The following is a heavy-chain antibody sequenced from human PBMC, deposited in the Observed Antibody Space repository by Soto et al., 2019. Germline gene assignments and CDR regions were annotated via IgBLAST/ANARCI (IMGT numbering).Heavy chain of an antibody. CDR1: GGSISSSSYY. Sequence: SETLSLTCTVSGGSISSSSYYWGWIRQPPGKGLEWIGSIYYSGSTNYNPSLKSRVTISVDTSKNQFSLKLSSVTAADTAVYYCAGRDFVVVPAGMTGLYYYYYYMDVWGKGTTVTV. J-gene: IGHJ6*03. D-gene: IGHD2-2*01. CDR2: IYYSGST. V-gene: IGHV4-39*07. CDR3: AGRDFVVVPAGMTGLYYYYYYMDV.